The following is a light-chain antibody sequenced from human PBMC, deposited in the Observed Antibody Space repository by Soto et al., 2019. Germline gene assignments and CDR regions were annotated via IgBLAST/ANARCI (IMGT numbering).Light chain of an antibody. Sequence: EIVLTQSPGTLSLSPGERATLSCRASQSVSSSYLAWYQQKPGQAPRVLIHGASSRATDIPDRFSGSGSGTDFTLTISRLEPEVFAVYFCQQYGNPPPNAFGQGTKVEIK. CDR2: GAS. CDR3: QQYGNPPPNA. V-gene: IGKV3-20*01. CDR1: QSVSSSY. J-gene: IGKJ2*01.